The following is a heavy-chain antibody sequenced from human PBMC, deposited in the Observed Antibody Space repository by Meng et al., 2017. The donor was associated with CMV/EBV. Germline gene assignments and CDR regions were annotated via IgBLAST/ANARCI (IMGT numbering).Heavy chain of an antibody. D-gene: IGHD6-13*01. J-gene: IGHJ6*02. V-gene: IGHV1-69*05. CDR2: IIPIFGTA. CDR3: ARVLAAAGTRYYYYGMDV. Sequence: SVKVSCKASGGTFSSYAISWVRQAPGQGLEWMGGIIPIFGTANYAQKFQGGVTITTDESTSTAYMELSSLRSEDTAVYYCARVLAAAGTRYYYYGMDVWGQGTTVTVSS. CDR1: GGTFSSYA.